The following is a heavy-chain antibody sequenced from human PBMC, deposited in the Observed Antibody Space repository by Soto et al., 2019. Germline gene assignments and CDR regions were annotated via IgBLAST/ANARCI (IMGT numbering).Heavy chain of an antibody. CDR1: GLTFSIYA. J-gene: IGHJ4*02. V-gene: IGHV3-23*01. CDR3: AKVGLILTGYYRTALNGPFDY. D-gene: IGHD3-9*01. CDR2: ISGSGGST. Sequence: PRGSLVLCSAASGLTFSIYALIWVRQAPRKGLDLLSAISGSGGSTYYADSGKGRFTISIDNCKNTLYLQMNSLRAEDTAVYYCAKVGLILTGYYRTALNGPFDYWGQGTMVTVSS.